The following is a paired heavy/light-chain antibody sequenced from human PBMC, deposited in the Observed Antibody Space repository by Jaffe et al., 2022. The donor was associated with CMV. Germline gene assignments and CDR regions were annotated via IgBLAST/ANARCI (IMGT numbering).Heavy chain of an antibody. CDR1: GFTFSDHY. V-gene: IGHV3-72*01. J-gene: IGHJ4*02. CDR3: ARAADTSWSSTMDDY. CDR2: IRDKGNIYTT. D-gene: IGHD6-13*01. Sequence: EVQLVESGGGLVQPGGSLRLSCAASGFTFSDHYMDWVRQAPGKGLEWVGRIRDKGNIYTTEYAASVKGRFTISRDDSKNSLYLQMNSLKTDDTAVYYCARAADTSWSSTMDDYWGQGAPVTVSS.
Light chain of an antibody. CDR2: AAS. CDR3: QQHNRYPLT. V-gene: IGKV1-9*01. Sequence: DIQLTQSPSFLSASVGDRVTITCRASQGISSYLAWYHQKPGKAPKLLIYAASTLQSGAPSRFSGSGSGTEFTLTISSLQPEDVATYYCQQHNRYPLTFGGGTKVEIK. CDR1: QGISSY. J-gene: IGKJ4*01.